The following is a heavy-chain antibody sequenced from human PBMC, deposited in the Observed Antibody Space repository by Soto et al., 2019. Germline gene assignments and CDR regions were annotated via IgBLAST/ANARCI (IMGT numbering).Heavy chain of an antibody. D-gene: IGHD3-22*01. CDR2: ISAYNGNT. J-gene: IGHJ4*02. CDR1: GYTFTSYG. Sequence: ASVKVSCKASGYTFTSYGISWVRYAPGQGLEWMGCISAYNGNTNYAQKLQGRVTMTTDTSTSTAYMELRSLRSDDTAVYYSAREAYDSSGYLYYFDYWGQGTLVTVSS. CDR3: AREAYDSSGYLYYFDY. V-gene: IGHV1-18*04.